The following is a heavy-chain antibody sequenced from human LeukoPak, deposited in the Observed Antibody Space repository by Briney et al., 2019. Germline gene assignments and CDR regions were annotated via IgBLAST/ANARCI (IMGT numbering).Heavy chain of an antibody. J-gene: IGHJ5*02. Sequence: GGFLRLSCVASGFSFSTYAMTWVRQAPGKGLEWVSGMVGSGKTYYADSVKGRFTISRDNSKNTVYLQMNSLRVEDMAIYYCAKDMHSGDGRWEFDPWGRGTLVTVSS. CDR2: MVGSGKT. V-gene: IGHV3-23*01. CDR1: GFSFSTYA. CDR3: AKDMHSGDGRWEFDP. D-gene: IGHD4-17*01.